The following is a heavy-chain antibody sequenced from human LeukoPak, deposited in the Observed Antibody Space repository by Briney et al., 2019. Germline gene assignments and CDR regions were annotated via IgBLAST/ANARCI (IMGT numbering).Heavy chain of an antibody. CDR2: IIPIFGTA. Sequence: SVKVSCKASGGTFSSYAISWVRQAPGQGLEWMGGIIPIFGTANYAQKFQGRVTITADKSTSTAYMELSSLRSEDTAVYYCARALGFLEWFHYYYMDVWGKGTTVTVSS. D-gene: IGHD3-3*01. CDR1: GGTFSSYA. CDR3: ARALGFLEWFHYYYMDV. V-gene: IGHV1-69*06. J-gene: IGHJ6*03.